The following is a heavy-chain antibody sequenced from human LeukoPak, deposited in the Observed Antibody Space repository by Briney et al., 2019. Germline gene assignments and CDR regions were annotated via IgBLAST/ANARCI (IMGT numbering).Heavy chain of an antibody. CDR2: IYYSGST. D-gene: IGHD6-13*01. Sequence: SETLSLTCTVSGGSLSSYYWSWIRQPPGKGLEWIGYIYYSGSTNYNPSLTSRVTISVDTSKNQFSLKLSSVTAADTAVYYCARVGYSSSWYAAPGAFDIWGQGTMVTVSS. J-gene: IGHJ3*02. CDR3: ARVGYSSSWYAAPGAFDI. V-gene: IGHV4-59*01. CDR1: GGSLSSYY.